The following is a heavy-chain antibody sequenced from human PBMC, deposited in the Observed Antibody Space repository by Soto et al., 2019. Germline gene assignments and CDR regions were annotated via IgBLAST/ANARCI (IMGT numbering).Heavy chain of an antibody. Sequence: QVQLQESGPGLVKASQTLSLICSVSGESISSGGYYWSWIRHHPGKGLEWIGYIYDSESAYYNPSLKSRVTISMDTSKNHFAMKLSSVTAADTAVYYCARASSSSSAADYWGQATLITVSS. J-gene: IGHJ4*02. V-gene: IGHV4-31*03. D-gene: IGHD6-6*01. CDR2: IYDSESA. CDR1: GESISSGGYY. CDR3: ARASSSSSAADY.